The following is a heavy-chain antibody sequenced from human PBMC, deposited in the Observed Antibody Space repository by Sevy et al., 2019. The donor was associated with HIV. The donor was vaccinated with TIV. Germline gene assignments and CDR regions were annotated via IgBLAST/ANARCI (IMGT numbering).Heavy chain of an antibody. CDR2: FDPEDGET. V-gene: IGHV1-24*01. J-gene: IGHJ4*02. CDR3: AASRDYDERSGSNFDF. Sequence: ASVKVSCKVSGYTLTELSMHWVRQAPGKGLEWMGSFDPEDGETIYAQKFQGRVTMTDDTTTDTAYMELSRLRSEDTAVYYCAASRDYDERSGSNFDFWGQGTLVTVSS. D-gene: IGHD3-22*01. CDR1: GYTLTELS.